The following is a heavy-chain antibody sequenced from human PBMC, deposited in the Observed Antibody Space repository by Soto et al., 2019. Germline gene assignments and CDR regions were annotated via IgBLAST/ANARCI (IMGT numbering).Heavy chain of an antibody. CDR2: IYTSGST. J-gene: IGHJ3*02. V-gene: IGHV4-61*08. CDR3: ARGWQLDI. D-gene: IGHD6-13*01. CDR1: GGSLSSSAYS. Sequence: PSETLSLTCAVSGGSLSSSAYSWSWIRQPPGKGLEWIGRIYTSGSTNYNPSLKSRVTMSVDTSKNQFSLKLSSVTAADTAVYYCARGWQLDIWGQGTMVTVSS.